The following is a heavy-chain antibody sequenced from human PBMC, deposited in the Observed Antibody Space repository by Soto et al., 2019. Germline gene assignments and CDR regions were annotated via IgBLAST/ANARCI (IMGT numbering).Heavy chain of an antibody. D-gene: IGHD1-20*01. J-gene: IGHJ6*02. Sequence: QVQLQESGPGLVKPSGTLSLTCVVSGASISDSHWWTWVRQPPGKGLEWIGEMFHSGSTNYNPTRQSRVTISIDKSRDQFSLNLNSVTAADTAVYYCAKNNACAIDAWGQGTTVTVSS. CDR3: AKNNACAIDA. V-gene: IGHV4-4*02. CDR1: GASISDSHW. CDR2: MFHSGST.